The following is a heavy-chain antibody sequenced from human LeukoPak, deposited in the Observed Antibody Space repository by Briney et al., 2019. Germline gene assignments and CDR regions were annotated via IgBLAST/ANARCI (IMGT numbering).Heavy chain of an antibody. CDR3: ACSSSWLDS. Sequence: SGTLSLTCTVSGGSISSSYWSWIRQPPGKGLEWIGYIYYSGTTSYNPSLESRVTISVDTSKNQFSLKLTSVTAADTAVYHCACSSSWLDSWGQGTLVTVSS. CDR2: IYYSGTT. J-gene: IGHJ4*02. V-gene: IGHV4-59*01. D-gene: IGHD6-13*01. CDR1: GGSISSSY.